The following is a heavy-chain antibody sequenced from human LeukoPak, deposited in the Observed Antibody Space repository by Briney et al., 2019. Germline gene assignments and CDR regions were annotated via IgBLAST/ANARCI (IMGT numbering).Heavy chain of an antibody. V-gene: IGHV1-46*01. CDR1: GYTFTGYY. CDR3: ARKWSSRDWFDP. Sequence: GASVKVSCKASGYTFTGYYIHWMRQAPGQGLEWLGMINLRGDATIYAQKFQGRVTMTSDSSTTTVYMELSSLKSEDTGLYYCARKWSSRDWFDPWGQGTLVTVSS. CDR2: INLRGDAT. D-gene: IGHD2-8*01. J-gene: IGHJ5*02.